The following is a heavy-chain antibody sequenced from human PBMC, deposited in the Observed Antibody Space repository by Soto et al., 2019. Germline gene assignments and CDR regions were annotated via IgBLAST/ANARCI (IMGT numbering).Heavy chain of an antibody. V-gene: IGHV5-10-1*03. CDR3: AREFDTLGWCDP. CDR2: IDPSDSYT. D-gene: IGHD3-9*01. Sequence: EVQLVQSGAEVKKPGESLRISCEGSGYSFTNYWISWVRQTPGKGLEWMGRIDPSDSYTKYSPSFQGHVTISVDESTNTAYLQWSSLQASDPAIYYCAREFDTLGWCDPWGQGTLVTVSS. J-gene: IGHJ5*02. CDR1: GYSFTNYW.